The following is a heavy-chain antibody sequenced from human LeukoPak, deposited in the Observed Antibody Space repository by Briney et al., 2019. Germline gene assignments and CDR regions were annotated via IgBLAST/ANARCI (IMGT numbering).Heavy chain of an antibody. Sequence: GGSLRLSCSASGFTFSSYEMNWVRQAPGKGLEWISYITGSGDTIYYADSVKGRFTISRDNAKNSLFLQMNSLTADDTALYYCARERTTIVSGTTIGAYWGQETLVTVSS. CDR2: ITGSGDTI. D-gene: IGHD2/OR15-2a*01. CDR1: GFTFSSYE. V-gene: IGHV3-48*03. CDR3: ARERTTIVSGTTIGAY. J-gene: IGHJ4*02.